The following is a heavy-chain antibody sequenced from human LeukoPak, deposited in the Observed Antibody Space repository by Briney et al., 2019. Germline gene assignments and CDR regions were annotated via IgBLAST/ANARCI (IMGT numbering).Heavy chain of an antibody. CDR2: IYYSVT. D-gene: IGHD4-11*01. CDR3: ARTQGWGTVRTGYYYGMDV. J-gene: IGHJ6*02. Sequence: TSETLSLTCTVSGGSISSYYWSWIRQPPGKGLEWIGYIYYSVTYYNPSLKSRVTISLDTSKNQFSLNLRFVTAADTAVYFCARTQGWGTVRTGYYYGMDVWGQGTTVTVSS. CDR1: GGSISSYY. V-gene: IGHV4-59*08.